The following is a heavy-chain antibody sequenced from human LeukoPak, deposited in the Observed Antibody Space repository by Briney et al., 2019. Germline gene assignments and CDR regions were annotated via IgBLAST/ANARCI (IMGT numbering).Heavy chain of an antibody. D-gene: IGHD3-9*01. J-gene: IGHJ5*02. CDR3: ARDRNFDWLFWFDP. CDR2: IYTTGST. V-gene: IGHV4-4*08. CDR1: GGSISSYY. Sequence: SETLSLTCTVSGGSISSYYWSWIRQPPGKGLEWIGYIYTTGSTNYNPSLKSRVTMSVDTSKNQFSLNLSSVTAADTAVYYCARDRNFDWLFWFDPWGQGTLVTVSS.